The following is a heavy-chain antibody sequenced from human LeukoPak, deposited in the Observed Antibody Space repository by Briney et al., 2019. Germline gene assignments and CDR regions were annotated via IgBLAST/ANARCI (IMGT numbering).Heavy chain of an antibody. Sequence: RGGSLRLSGAASGFTFSSYAMSWVRQAPGKGLEWVSASSGSGGSTYYADSVKGRFTISRDNSKNTLYLQMNSLRAEDTAVYYCAKDQGYLYYGSAQAFDIWGQGTMVTVSS. CDR1: GFTFSSYA. D-gene: IGHD3-10*01. CDR2: SSGSGGST. V-gene: IGHV3-23*01. CDR3: AKDQGYLYYGSAQAFDI. J-gene: IGHJ3*02.